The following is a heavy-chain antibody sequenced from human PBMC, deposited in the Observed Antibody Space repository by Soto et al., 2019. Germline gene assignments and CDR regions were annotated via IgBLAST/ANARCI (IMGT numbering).Heavy chain of an antibody. Sequence: EVQLLESGGGLVQPGGSLRLSCAASGFTFSSYAMSWVRQDPGKGLEWVSAISGSGGSTYYADSVKGRFTISRDNPKNTMYLQMNSLRAEDAGVCYCATRTVGWYCDLWGSGTLVTVSS. V-gene: IGHV3-23*01. CDR3: ATRTVGWYCDL. CDR2: ISGSGGST. CDR1: GFTFSSYA. D-gene: IGHD4-17*01. J-gene: IGHJ2*01.